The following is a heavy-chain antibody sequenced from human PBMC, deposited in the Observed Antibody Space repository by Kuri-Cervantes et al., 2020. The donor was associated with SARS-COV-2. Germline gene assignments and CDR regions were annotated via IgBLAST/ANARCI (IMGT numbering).Heavy chain of an antibody. J-gene: IGHJ4*02. Sequence: GGSLRLSCAASGFTFSSYSMNWVRQAPGKGLECVSSISSSSSYIYYADSVKGRFTISRDNDKNSLYLQMNSLRSEDTAVYYCARFRGVGYWGQGTLVTVSS. D-gene: IGHD3-16*01. CDR1: GFTFSSYS. CDR3: ARFRGVGY. CDR2: ISSSSSYI. V-gene: IGHV3-21*01.